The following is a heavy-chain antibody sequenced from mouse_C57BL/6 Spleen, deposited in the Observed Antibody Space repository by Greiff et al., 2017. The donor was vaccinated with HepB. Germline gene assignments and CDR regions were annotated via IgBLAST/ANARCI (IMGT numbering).Heavy chain of an antibody. V-gene: IGHV1-26*01. D-gene: IGHD2-4*01. CDR2: INPNNGGT. Sequence: EVQLQQSGPELVKPGASVKISCKASGYTFTDYYMNWVKQIHGKSLEWIGDINPNNGGTSDNQQFKGKATLTVDKSCSTAYMELRSLTSEDSAVFYCEREGDYYDYDSTWFAYWGQWTLVTVSA. J-gene: IGHJ3*01. CDR3: EREGDYYDYDSTWFAY. CDR1: GYTFTDYY.